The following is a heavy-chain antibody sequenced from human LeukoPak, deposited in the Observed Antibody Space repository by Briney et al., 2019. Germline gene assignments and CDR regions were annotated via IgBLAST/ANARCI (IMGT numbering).Heavy chain of an antibody. CDR1: GFTSSDYY. D-gene: IGHD2-2*01. V-gene: IGHV3-11*01. J-gene: IGHJ5*02. CDR2: ISSSGSTI. CDR3: ARERRGYCSSTSCSWFDP. Sequence: AGGSLRLSCAASGFTSSDYYMSWIRQAPGKGLEWVSYISSSGSTIYYADSVKGRFTISRDNAKNSLYLQMNSLRAEDTAVYYCARERRGYCSSTSCSWFDPWGQGTLVTVSS.